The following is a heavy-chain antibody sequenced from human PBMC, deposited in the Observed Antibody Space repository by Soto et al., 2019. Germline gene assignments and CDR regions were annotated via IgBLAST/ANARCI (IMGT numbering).Heavy chain of an antibody. Sequence: EVQLLESGGGLVQPGGSLRLSCAASGFTFSTYAMSWVRQAPGEGLQWVSGISDSGGSTYYADSVKGRFTISRDNCKNTVYLQMNSLRAADTAIYYCAKDHWGISSPVLDSWGKGILVTVS. V-gene: IGHV3-23*01. CDR2: ISDSGGST. D-gene: IGHD6-6*01. CDR3: AKDHWGISSPVLDS. CDR1: GFTFSTYA. J-gene: IGHJ4*02.